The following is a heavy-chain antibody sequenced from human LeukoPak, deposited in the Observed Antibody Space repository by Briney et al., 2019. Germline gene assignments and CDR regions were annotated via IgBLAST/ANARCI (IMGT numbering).Heavy chain of an antibody. V-gene: IGHV4-59*08. D-gene: IGHD3-16*01. CDR1: GGSISSYY. CDR3: ARHGGYSFDY. CDR2: IYYSGST. J-gene: IGHJ4*02. Sequence: SETLSLTCTVSGGSISSYYWIWIRQPPGKGLEWIGYIYYSGSTNYNPSLKSRVTISLDTSKKHFSLKVNSVTAADTAVYYCARHGGYSFDYWGQGTLVAVPS.